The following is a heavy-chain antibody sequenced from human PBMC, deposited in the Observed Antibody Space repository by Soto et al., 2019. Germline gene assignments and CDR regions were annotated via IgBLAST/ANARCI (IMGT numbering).Heavy chain of an antibody. D-gene: IGHD2-2*02. Sequence: PSETLSLTCAVSGGSISSGGCSWSWLRQPPGKGLEWIGNIYHSGSTYYNPSLKSRVTISVDTSKNQFSLKLSSVTAADTAVYYCARVWGAPYTYYFDYWGQGTLVTVSS. V-gene: IGHV4-30-2*01. CDR1: GGSISSGGCS. CDR3: ARVWGAPYTYYFDY. CDR2: IYHSGST. J-gene: IGHJ4*02.